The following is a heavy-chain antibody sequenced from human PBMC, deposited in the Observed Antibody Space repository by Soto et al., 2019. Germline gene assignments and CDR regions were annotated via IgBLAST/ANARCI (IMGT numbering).Heavy chain of an antibody. Sequence: QVQLVESGGGVVQPGTSLKLSCAASGFTFRSYGMHWVRQAPGKGLEWVAVISYDGSNKYYADSVKGRFTISRDNSKNTLYLQMNSLRAEDTAVYYCAQSYGSGSKPSPNWFDPWGQGTLVTVSS. V-gene: IGHV3-30*18. CDR2: ISYDGSNK. CDR1: GFTFRSYG. CDR3: AQSYGSGSKPSPNWFDP. D-gene: IGHD3-10*01. J-gene: IGHJ5*02.